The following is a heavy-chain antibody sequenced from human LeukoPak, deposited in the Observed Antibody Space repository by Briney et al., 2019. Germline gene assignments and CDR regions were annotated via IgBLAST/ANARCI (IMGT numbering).Heavy chain of an antibody. D-gene: IGHD7-27*01. CDR3: ATRKLGNDY. CDR2: IYYTET. J-gene: IGHJ4*02. V-gene: IGHV4-59*02. CDR1: GGSVSNYY. Sequence: SETLSLTCTVSGGSVSNYYWSWIRQSPGKGLEWIGYIYYTETSYNPSLKSRVTISADTSKNQFSLRLYSVTAADTAVYYCATRKLGNDYWGQGTLVTVSS.